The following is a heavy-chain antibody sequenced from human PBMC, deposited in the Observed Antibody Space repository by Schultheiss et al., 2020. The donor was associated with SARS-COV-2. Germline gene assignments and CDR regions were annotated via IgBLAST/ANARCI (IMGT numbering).Heavy chain of an antibody. J-gene: IGHJ4*02. D-gene: IGHD3-22*01. CDR1: GFSLNSTTVGVG. V-gene: IGHV2-70*12. CDR3: ARMLSGYYDY. CDR2: IDWDDNK. Sequence: SGPTLVKPTQTLTLTCSFSGFSLNSTTVGVGVGWIRQPPGKALEWLALIDWDDNKYYNTSLKTRLTISKDTSKNQVVLTMTNMDPVDTSTFYCARMLSGYYDYWGQGTLVTVSS.